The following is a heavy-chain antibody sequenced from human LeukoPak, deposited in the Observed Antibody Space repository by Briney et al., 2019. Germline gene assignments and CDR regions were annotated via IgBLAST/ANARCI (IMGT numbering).Heavy chain of an antibody. CDR2: IDPNTGVT. CDR1: GYSFTAYY. CDR3: ARYASGGCWYLDN. Sequence: ASVKVSCKASGYSFTAYYMHWVRQAPGQGLEWTGWIDPNTGVTNYAQKFQGRVTMTRDKSISTVFMELSSLRSDDTALYYCARYASGGCWYLDNWGQGTLVTVSS. V-gene: IGHV1-2*02. D-gene: IGHD2-15*01. J-gene: IGHJ4*02.